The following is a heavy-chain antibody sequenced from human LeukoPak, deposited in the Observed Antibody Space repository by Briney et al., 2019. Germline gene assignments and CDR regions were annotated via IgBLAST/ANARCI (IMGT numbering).Heavy chain of an antibody. D-gene: IGHD2-2*01. CDR3: ARDRTKYCSSTCCPLDY. CDR2: INPNSGGA. CDR1: GYTFSGYY. J-gene: IGHJ4*02. Sequence: ASVKVSCKTSGYTFSGYYMHWVRQAPGQGLEWMGWINPNSGGANYAQKLQGRVTMTRDTSISTAYMELSRLRSDDTAVYYCARDRTKYCSSTCCPLDYWGQGSLVTVSS. V-gene: IGHV1-2*02.